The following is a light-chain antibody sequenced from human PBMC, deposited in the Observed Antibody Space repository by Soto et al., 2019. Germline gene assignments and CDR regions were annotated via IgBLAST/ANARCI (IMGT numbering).Light chain of an antibody. CDR3: QQRSNWPRT. V-gene: IGKV3-11*01. Sequence: EIVLTQSPATLSLYPGERATLSCRASQSVSSYLAWYQQKVGQAPRLLIYDASNRATGIPARFSGSGSGTDFTLTISSLEPEDFAVYYCQQRSNWPRTFGQGTKVEIK. CDR1: QSVSSY. J-gene: IGKJ1*01. CDR2: DAS.